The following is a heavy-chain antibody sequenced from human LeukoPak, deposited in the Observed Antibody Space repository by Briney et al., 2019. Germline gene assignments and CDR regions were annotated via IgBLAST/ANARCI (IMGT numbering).Heavy chain of an antibody. J-gene: IGHJ5*02. CDR3: ARDGDRRSWFSDGKPKNWFDP. D-gene: IGHD6-13*01. CDR1: GFTFSSYA. V-gene: IGHV3-30*04. Sequence: GRSLRLSCAASGFTFSSYAMHWVRQAPGKGLEWVAVISYDGSNKYYADSVKGRFTISRDNSKNTLYLQMNSLRAEDTAVYYCARDGDRRSWFSDGKPKNWFDPWGQGTLVTVSS. CDR2: ISYDGSNK.